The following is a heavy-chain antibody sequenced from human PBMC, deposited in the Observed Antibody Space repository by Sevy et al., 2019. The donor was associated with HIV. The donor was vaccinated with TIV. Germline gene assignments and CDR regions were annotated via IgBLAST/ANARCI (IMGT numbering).Heavy chain of an antibody. Sequence: GGSLRFSCAASGFTFSSYSMNWVRQAPGKGLEWVSSISSSSSYIYYADSVKGRFTISRDNAKNSLYLQMNSLRAEDTAVYYCARDLLRVHSSLGEYYYYGMDVWGQGTTVTVSS. CDR3: ARDLLRVHSSLGEYYYYGMDV. J-gene: IGHJ6*02. CDR2: ISSSSSYI. D-gene: IGHD3-16*01. V-gene: IGHV3-21*01. CDR1: GFTFSSYS.